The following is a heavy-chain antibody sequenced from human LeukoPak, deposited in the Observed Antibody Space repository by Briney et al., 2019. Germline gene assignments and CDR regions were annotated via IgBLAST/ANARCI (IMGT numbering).Heavy chain of an antibody. CDR2: ISYDGSNK. Sequence: GGSLRLSCAASGFTFSSYGMHWVRQAPGKGLEWVAVISYDGSNKYYADSVKGRFTISRDNSKNTLYLQMNSLRAEDTAVYYCANGGYCSGGSCYDSVLVIDYWGQGTLVTASS. V-gene: IGHV3-30*18. J-gene: IGHJ4*02. CDR3: ANGGYCSGGSCYDSVLVIDY. CDR1: GFTFSSYG. D-gene: IGHD2-15*01.